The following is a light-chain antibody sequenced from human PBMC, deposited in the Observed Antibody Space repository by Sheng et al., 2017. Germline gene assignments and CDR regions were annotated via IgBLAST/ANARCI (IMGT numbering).Light chain of an antibody. CDR1: QNINNY. CDR3: QQTYYPPHS. CDR2: ATS. Sequence: DIQMTQSPSSLSASVGDSVTITCRASQNINNYLNWYHHKPGNAPKLLIYATSFLQSGVPPRFSGSGSGTDFALTISGLQPEDFAIYYCQQTYYPPHSFGQGTKLEI. J-gene: IGKJ2*03. V-gene: IGKV1-39*01.